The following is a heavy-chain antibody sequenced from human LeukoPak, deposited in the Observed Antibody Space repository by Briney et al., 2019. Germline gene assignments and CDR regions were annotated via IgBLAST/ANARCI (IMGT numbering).Heavy chain of an antibody. V-gene: IGHV3-66*01. J-gene: IGHJ4*02. Sequence: PGGSLRLSCAASGFTVSSNYMTWVRQAPGKGLEWVSLIYIGDSTFYADSVKGRFTISRDSSKNTLYLQMNSLRGEDTAVCYCARVTDGDYPDYWGQGTLVTVSS. CDR2: IYIGDST. CDR1: GFTVSSNY. D-gene: IGHD4-17*01. CDR3: ARVTDGDYPDY.